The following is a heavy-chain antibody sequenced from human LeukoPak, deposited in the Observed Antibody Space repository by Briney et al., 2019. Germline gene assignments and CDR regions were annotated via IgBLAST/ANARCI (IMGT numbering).Heavy chain of an antibody. CDR1: GFTFSSYA. CDR2: ISGSGGST. Sequence: GGSLRLSCAASGFTFSSYAMSWIRQAPGKGLEWVSAISGSGGSTYYADSVKGRFTISRDNSKNTLYLQMNSLRAEDTAVYYCAKDPDVVVVPAAITGGLDYWGQGTLVTVSS. D-gene: IGHD2-2*01. J-gene: IGHJ4*02. V-gene: IGHV3-23*01. CDR3: AKDPDVVVVPAAITGGLDY.